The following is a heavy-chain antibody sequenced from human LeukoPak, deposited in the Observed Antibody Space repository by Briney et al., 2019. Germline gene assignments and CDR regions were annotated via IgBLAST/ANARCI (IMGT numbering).Heavy chain of an antibody. CDR1: GFTFSSYG. V-gene: IGHV3-30*03. CDR3: ARAYTYGLDY. CDR2: ISNDGSNK. J-gene: IGHJ4*02. D-gene: IGHD5-18*01. Sequence: GGSLRLSCAASGFTFSSYGMHWVRQAPGKGLEWVAIISNDGSNKYYADSVKGRFTISRDNSKNTLYLQMNSLRVDDTAVYYCARAYTYGLDYWDQGTLVTVSP.